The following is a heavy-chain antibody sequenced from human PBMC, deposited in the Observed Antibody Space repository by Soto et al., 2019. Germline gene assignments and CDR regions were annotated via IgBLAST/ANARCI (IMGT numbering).Heavy chain of an antibody. D-gene: IGHD2-8*01. CDR1: GYTFTNYY. Sequence: QVQLVQSGAEVKKPGASVKVSCKASGYTFTNYYIHWVRQAPGQGLEWMGWIDGDSGDTKDAQKFQGWGTMTKATSINTAYMELSRLTSDDTAVYYCARTPNNGRAGVYGMDVWGQGTTVTVSS. J-gene: IGHJ6*02. CDR3: ARTPNNGRAGVYGMDV. V-gene: IGHV1-2*04. CDR2: IDGDSGDT.